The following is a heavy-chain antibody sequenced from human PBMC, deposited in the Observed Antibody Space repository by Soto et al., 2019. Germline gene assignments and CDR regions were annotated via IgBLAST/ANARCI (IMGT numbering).Heavy chain of an antibody. CDR3: ARHFTWWGPAASNWFDP. CDR1: GGSISSSSYY. CDR2: IYYSGST. D-gene: IGHD2-2*01. V-gene: IGHV4-39*01. Sequence: SETLSLTCTVSGGSISSSSYYWGWIRQPPGKGLEWIGSIYYSGSTYYNPSLKSRVTISVDTSKNQFSLKLSSVTAADTAVYYCARHFTWWGPAASNWFDPWGQGTLVTVSS. J-gene: IGHJ5*02.